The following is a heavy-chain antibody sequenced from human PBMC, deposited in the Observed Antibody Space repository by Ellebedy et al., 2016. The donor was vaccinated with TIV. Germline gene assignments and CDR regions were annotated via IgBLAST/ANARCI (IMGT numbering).Heavy chain of an antibody. V-gene: IGHV1-46*01. J-gene: IGHJ4*02. CDR2: INPSGGST. Sequence: ASVKVSXXASGYTFSSYFMHWVRQAPGQGLEWMGIINPSGGSTSYAQKFQGRVTLTRDTSTSTVYMELSSLRAEDTAVYYCARVEPFYCSSTSCKNLGSDYWGQGTLVTVSS. D-gene: IGHD2-2*01. CDR1: GYTFSSYF. CDR3: ARVEPFYCSSTSCKNLGSDY.